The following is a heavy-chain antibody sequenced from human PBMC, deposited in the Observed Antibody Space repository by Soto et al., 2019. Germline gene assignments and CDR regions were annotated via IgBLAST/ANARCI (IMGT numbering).Heavy chain of an antibody. V-gene: IGHV1-69*01. CDR3: ARSQGSSTSLEIYYYYYYGMDV. CDR1: GGTFSSYA. Sequence: QVQLVQSGAEVKKPGSAVKVSCKASGGTFSSYAISWVRQAPGQGLEWMGGIIPISGTGNYAQKFQGRVTITADEYTSTAYMELSSLRPEDTAVYYCARSQGSSTSLEIYYYYYYGMDVWGQGTTVTVSS. CDR2: IIPISGTG. J-gene: IGHJ6*02. D-gene: IGHD2-2*01.